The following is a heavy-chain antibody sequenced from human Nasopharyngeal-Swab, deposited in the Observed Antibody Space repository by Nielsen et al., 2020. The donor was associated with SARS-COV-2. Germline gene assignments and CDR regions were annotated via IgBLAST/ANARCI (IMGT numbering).Heavy chain of an antibody. CDR2: LHPSGGRT. V-gene: IGHV1-46*01. D-gene: IGHD6-19*01. CDR1: PYTLSHYY. CDR3: VRDLSDVTVAVSGTVGFDC. Sequence: SVTVSCLPSPYTLSHYYIHWVRQAPGPGLEWTGILHPSGGRTLYSQKFQGRDSMTIDTSTSTVYMELSSLTSEDTAMYYCVRDLSDVTVAVSGTVGFDCWGQGTLVTVSS. J-gene: IGHJ4*02.